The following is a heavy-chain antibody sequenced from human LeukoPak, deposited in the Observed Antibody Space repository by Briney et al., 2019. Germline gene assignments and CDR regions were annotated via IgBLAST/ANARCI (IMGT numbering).Heavy chain of an antibody. CDR3: ARDGALMVYAIYSLPADYYFDY. D-gene: IGHD2-8*01. CDR1: GGSISSSSYY. V-gene: IGHV4-39*01. Sequence: SETLSLTCTVSGGSISSSSYYWGWIRQPPGKGLEWIGSTYYSGSTYYNPSLKSRVTISVDTSKNQFSLKLSSVTAADTAVYYCARDGALMVYAIYSLPADYYFDYWGQGTLVTVSS. J-gene: IGHJ4*02. CDR2: TYYSGST.